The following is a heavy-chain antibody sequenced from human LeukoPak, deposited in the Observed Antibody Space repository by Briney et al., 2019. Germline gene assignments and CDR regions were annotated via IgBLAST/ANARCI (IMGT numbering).Heavy chain of an antibody. V-gene: IGHV4-30-2*01. CDR3: ARRGVPAAIQGLGDWFDP. D-gene: IGHD2-2*01. CDR1: GGSISSGGYS. Sequence: PSQTLSLTCAVSGGSISSGGYSWSRTRQPPGKGLEWIGYIYHSGSTYYNPSLKSRVTISVDRSKNQFSLKLSSVTAADTAVYYCARRGVPAAIQGLGDWFDPWGQGTLVTVSS. CDR2: IYHSGST. J-gene: IGHJ5*02.